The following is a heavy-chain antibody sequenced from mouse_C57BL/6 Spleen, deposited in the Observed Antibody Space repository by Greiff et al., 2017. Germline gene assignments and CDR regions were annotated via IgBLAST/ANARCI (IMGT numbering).Heavy chain of an antibody. CDR3: ARRVITTVVPRRGYFDV. V-gene: IGHV1-69*01. J-gene: IGHJ1*03. Sequence: QVQLQQPGAELVMPGASVKLSCKASGYTFTSYWMHWVKQRPGQGLEWIGEIDPSDSYTNYNQKFKGKSTLTVDKSSSTAYMQLSSLTSEDSAVYYCARRVITTVVPRRGYFDVWGTGTTVTVSS. CDR2: IDPSDSYT. CDR1: GYTFTSYW. D-gene: IGHD1-1*01.